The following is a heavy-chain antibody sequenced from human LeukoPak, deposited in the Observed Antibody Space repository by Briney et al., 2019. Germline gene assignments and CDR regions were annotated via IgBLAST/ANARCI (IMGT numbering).Heavy chain of an antibody. CDR3: ARDRVERALYWFDH. D-gene: IGHD1-1*01. J-gene: IGHJ5*02. V-gene: IGHV1-2*02. CDR1: GYTFTRYY. CDR2: INPNSGGT. Sequence: ASVKVSCKASGYTFTRYYMHWVRQAPGQGLEGMGWINPNSGGTNYAQKFQGRVTMTRDTSISTAYMELSRLRSDDTAVYYCARDRVERALYWFDHWGQGTLVTVSS.